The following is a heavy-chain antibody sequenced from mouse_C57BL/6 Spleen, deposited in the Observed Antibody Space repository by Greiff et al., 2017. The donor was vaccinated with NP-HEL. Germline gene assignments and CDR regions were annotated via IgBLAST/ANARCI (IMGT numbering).Heavy chain of an antibody. V-gene: IGHV1-69*01. CDR3: ATTVVARGFAY. CDR2: IDPSDSYT. J-gene: IGHJ3*01. Sequence: QVQLKQPGAELVMPGASVKLSCKASGYTFTSYWMHWVKQRPGQGLEWIGEIDPSDSYTNYNQKFKGKSTLTVDKSSSTAYMQLSSLTSEDSAVYYCATTVVARGFAYWGQGTLVTVSA. CDR1: GYTFTSYW. D-gene: IGHD1-1*01.